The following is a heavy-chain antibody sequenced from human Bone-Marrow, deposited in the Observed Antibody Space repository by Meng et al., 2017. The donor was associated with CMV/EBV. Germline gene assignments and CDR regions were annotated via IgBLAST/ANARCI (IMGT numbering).Heavy chain of an antibody. Sequence: ASVKVSCKASGYTFTGYYMHWVRQAPGQGLEWMGWISAYNGNTNYAQKLQGRVTMTTDTSTSTAYMELRSLRSDDTAVYYCARAQAGVGWFDPWGQGTLVTVSS. V-gene: IGHV1-18*04. CDR2: ISAYNGNT. D-gene: IGHD6-19*01. J-gene: IGHJ5*02. CDR1: GYTFTGYY. CDR3: ARAQAGVGWFDP.